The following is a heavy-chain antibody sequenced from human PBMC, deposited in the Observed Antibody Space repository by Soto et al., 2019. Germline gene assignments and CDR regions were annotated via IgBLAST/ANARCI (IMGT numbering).Heavy chain of an antibody. CDR1: GFTFKSNS. Sequence: EVQLLESGGGLIQPGGSLSLSCVASGFTFKSNSMSWVRQPPGKGLEWVSAISGSSDYIYYSDSVKGRFTISRDNSKNTMYIQKNSLRDEDTAEYYSVKCSMYNCIKNDFDYWGQGALVTVSS. CDR2: ISGSSDYI. J-gene: IGHJ4*02. CDR3: VKCSMYNCIKNDFDY. D-gene: IGHD1-20*01. V-gene: IGHV3-23*01.